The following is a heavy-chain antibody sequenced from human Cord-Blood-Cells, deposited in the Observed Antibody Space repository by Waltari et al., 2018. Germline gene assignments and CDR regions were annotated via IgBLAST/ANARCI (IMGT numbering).Heavy chain of an antibody. CDR2: IIPILGIA. CDR3: ARASWTGEAFDI. J-gene: IGHJ3*02. V-gene: IGHV1-69*04. CDR1: GGTFRRYA. Sequence: QVQLVQSGAEVKKLGSSVKVSCKASGGTFRRYAISWVRQAPGQGLEWMGGIIPILGIANYAQKFQGRVMITADESTSTAYMELSSLRSEDTAVYYCARASWTGEAFDIWGQGTMVTVSS. D-gene: IGHD7-27*01.